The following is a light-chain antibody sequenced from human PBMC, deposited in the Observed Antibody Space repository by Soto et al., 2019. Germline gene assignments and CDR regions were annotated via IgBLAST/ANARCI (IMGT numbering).Light chain of an antibody. Sequence: EVVMTQSPATLSVSLGDRATLSCRASQIVSSTLAWYQQKPGQAPRLLIYGASTRATGIPARFSGSGSGTEFTLTISSLQSEDFAVYSCQQYNNWPLTFGGGTKVEIK. V-gene: IGKV3-15*01. CDR2: GAS. CDR1: QIVSST. CDR3: QQYNNWPLT. J-gene: IGKJ4*01.